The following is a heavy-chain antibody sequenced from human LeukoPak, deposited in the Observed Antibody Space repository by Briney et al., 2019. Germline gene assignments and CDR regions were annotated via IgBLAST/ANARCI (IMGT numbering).Heavy chain of an antibody. Sequence: PGGSLRLSCAASGLTLEDYAMHWVRQAPGKGLEWVSGISWNSANIGYADSVKGRFTISRDNAKNSLYLQMNSQRPEDTALYYCAKLGVGYCSGNKCYTGYLDYWGQGTLVTVSS. D-gene: IGHD2-15*01. CDR3: AKLGVGYCSGNKCYTGYLDY. CDR2: ISWNSANI. CDR1: GLTLEDYA. V-gene: IGHV3-9*01. J-gene: IGHJ4*02.